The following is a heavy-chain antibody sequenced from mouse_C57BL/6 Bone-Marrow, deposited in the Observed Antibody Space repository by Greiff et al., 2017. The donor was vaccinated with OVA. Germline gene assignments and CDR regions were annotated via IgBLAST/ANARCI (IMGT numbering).Heavy chain of an antibody. D-gene: IGHD3-2*02. CDR1: GYTFTSYG. Sequence: QVQLKQSGAELARPGASVKLSCKASGYTFTSYGISWVKQRTGQGLEWIGEIYPRSGNTYYNEKFKGKATLTADKSSSTAYMELRSLTSEHSAVYFCARRDGVRRAQAPFAYWGQGTLVTVSA. CDR2: IYPRSGNT. CDR3: ARRDGVRRAQAPFAY. J-gene: IGHJ3*01. V-gene: IGHV1-81*01.